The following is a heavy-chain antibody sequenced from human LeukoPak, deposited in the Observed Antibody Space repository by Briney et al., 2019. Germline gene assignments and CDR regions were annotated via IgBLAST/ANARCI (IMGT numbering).Heavy chain of an antibody. V-gene: IGHV3-48*01. D-gene: IGHD4-17*01. CDR1: GFTFSSYT. CDR2: ISSSTSTI. CDR3: ARDYYGDYYFDY. Sequence: GGSLRLSCAASGFTFSSYTMNWVRQAPGKRLEWVSSISSSTSTIHYADSVKGRFTIFRDNAKNSLYLQMNSLRAEDTAVYFCARDYYGDYYFDYWGQGTLATVSS. J-gene: IGHJ4*02.